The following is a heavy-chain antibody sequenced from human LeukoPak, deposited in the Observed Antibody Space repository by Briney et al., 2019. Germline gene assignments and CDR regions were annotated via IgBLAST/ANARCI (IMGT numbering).Heavy chain of an antibody. Sequence: GGSLRLSCAASGVTLSSYAMSWARQAPGKGLEWVSGISSSGSGGNTYYADSVKGRFTISRDNSKNTLYLQMNSLRAEDTAVYYCTKGSYYDNSGRAYFDYWGQGTLVTVSS. CDR1: GVTLSSYA. J-gene: IGHJ4*02. V-gene: IGHV3-23*01. D-gene: IGHD3-22*01. CDR2: ISSSGSGGNT. CDR3: TKGSYYDNSGRAYFDY.